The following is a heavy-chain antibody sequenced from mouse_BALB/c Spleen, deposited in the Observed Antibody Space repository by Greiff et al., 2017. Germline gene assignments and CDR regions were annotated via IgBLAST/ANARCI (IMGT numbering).Heavy chain of an antibody. J-gene: IGHJ3*01. V-gene: IGHV5-6-2*01. CDR2: INSNGGST. Sequence: EVKLQESGGGLVKLGGSLKLSCAASGFTFSSYYMSWVRQTPEKRLELVAAINSNGGSTYYPDTVKGRFTISRDNAKNTLYLQMSSLKSEDTALYYCARHVPIYYDYEGGFAYWGQGTLVTVSA. CDR1: GFTFSSYY. CDR3: ARHVPIYYDYEGGFAY. D-gene: IGHD2-4*01.